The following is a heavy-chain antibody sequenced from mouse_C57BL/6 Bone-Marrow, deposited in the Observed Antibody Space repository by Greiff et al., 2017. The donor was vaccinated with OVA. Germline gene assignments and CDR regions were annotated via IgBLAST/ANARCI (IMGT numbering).Heavy chain of an antibody. CDR3: AILYYYGSSYLDY. V-gene: IGHV1-74*01. CDR1: GYTFTSYW. J-gene: IGHJ4*01. D-gene: IGHD1-1*01. Sequence: VQLKEPGAELVKPGASVKVSCKASGYTFTSYWMHWVKQRPGQGLEWLGRIHPSDSDTNYNQKFKGKATLTVDKSSSTAYMQLSSLTSEDSAVYYCAILYYYGSSYLDYWGQGTSVTVSS. CDR2: IHPSDSDT.